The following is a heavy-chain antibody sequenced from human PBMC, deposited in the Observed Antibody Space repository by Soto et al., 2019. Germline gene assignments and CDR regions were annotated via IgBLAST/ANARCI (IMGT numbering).Heavy chain of an antibody. J-gene: IGHJ3*02. CDR1: GGTFSSYA. D-gene: IGHD6-13*01. Sequence: SVKVSCKASGGTFSSYAISWVRQAPGQVLEWMGGIIPIFGTANYAQKFQGRVTITADESTSTAYMELSSLRSEDTAVYYCARAKQLVPEGDAFDIWGQGTMVTVSS. CDR2: IIPIFGTA. V-gene: IGHV1-69*13. CDR3: ARAKQLVPEGDAFDI.